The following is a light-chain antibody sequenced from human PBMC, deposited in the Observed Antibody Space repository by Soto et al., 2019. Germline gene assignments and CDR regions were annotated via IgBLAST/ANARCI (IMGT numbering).Light chain of an antibody. CDR1: SSDVGGYNY. J-gene: IGLJ1*01. CDR2: DVS. CDR3: RSYTSSSTREV. V-gene: IGLV2-14*01. Sequence: QSVLTQPASVSGSPGQSITISCTGTSSDVGGYNYVSWYQQQPGKAPKLMIYDVSNRPSGVSNRFSGSKSGNTASLTISGLQAEDGAEYYCRSYTSSSTREVFGTGTTVTV.